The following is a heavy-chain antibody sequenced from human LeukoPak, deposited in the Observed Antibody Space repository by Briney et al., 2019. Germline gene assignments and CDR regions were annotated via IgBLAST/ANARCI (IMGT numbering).Heavy chain of an antibody. J-gene: IGHJ5*02. D-gene: IGHD2-2*01. CDR3: ARDPRRHHAPYCSSTSCYGNWFDP. CDR2: IYYSGST. Sequence: SETLSLTCTVSGGSISSSSYYWGWIRQPPGKGLEWIGSIYYSGSTYYNPFLKSRVTISVDTSKNQFSLKLSSVTAADTAVYYCARDPRRHHAPYCSSTSCYGNWFDPWGQGTLVTVSS. CDR1: GGSISSSSYY. V-gene: IGHV4-39*07.